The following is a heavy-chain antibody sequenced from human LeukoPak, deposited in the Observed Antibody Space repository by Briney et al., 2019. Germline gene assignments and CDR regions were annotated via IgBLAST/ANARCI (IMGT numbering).Heavy chain of an antibody. J-gene: IGHJ5*02. V-gene: IGHV1-69*06. CDR2: IIPIFGTA. Sequence: ASVKVSCKASGYTFTGYYMHWVRQAPGQGLEWMGGIIPIFGTANYAQKFQGRVTITADKSTSTAYMELSSLRSEDTAVYYCARGSPISVAGTKRPRSFDPWGQGTLVTVSS. CDR3: ARGSPISVAGTKRPRSFDP. D-gene: IGHD6-19*01. CDR1: GYTFTGYY.